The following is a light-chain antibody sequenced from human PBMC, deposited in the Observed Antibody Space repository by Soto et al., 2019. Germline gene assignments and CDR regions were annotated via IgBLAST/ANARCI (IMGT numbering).Light chain of an antibody. CDR3: AAWDDSLNGLYV. V-gene: IGLV1-44*01. Sequence: VLTKPPSAYGIPGQRVTISCSRSSSNIGSNTVNWYQQLPGTAPKLLIYSNNQRPSGVPDRFSGSKSGTSASLAISGLQSEDEADYYCAAWDDSLNGLYVFGTGTKVTVL. CDR1: SSNIGSNT. J-gene: IGLJ1*01. CDR2: SNN.